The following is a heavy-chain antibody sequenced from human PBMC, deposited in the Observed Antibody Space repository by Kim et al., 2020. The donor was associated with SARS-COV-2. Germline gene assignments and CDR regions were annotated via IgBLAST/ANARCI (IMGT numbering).Heavy chain of an antibody. CDR1: GFTFSSYA. CDR3: AKDLSRHYYDSSGYLDY. V-gene: IGHV3-23*01. Sequence: GGSLRLSCAASGFTFSSYAMSWVRQAPGKGLEWVSAISGSGGSTYYADSVKGRFTISRDNSKNTLYLQMNSLRAEDTAVYYCAKDLSRHYYDSSGYLDYWGQGTLVTVSS. CDR2: ISGSGGST. J-gene: IGHJ4*02. D-gene: IGHD3-22*01.